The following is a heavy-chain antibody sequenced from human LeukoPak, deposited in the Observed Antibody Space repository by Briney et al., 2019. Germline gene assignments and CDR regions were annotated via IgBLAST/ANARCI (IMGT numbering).Heavy chain of an antibody. V-gene: IGHV4-59*11. CDR2: IYYSGST. D-gene: IGHD1-1*01. Sequence: PSETLSLTCTVSGGSISSHYWSWIRQPPGKGLEWIGYIYYSGSTNYNPSLKSRVTISVDTSKNQFSLKLSSVTAADTAVYYCARAGYDYYYYYYMDVWGKGTTVTVSS. J-gene: IGHJ6*03. CDR3: ARAGYDYYYYYYMDV. CDR1: GGSISSHY.